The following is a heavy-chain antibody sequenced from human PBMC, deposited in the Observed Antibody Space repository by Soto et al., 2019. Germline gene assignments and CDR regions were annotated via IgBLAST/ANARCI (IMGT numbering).Heavy chain of an antibody. CDR3: AKSRFVVVVAATPSGYYFDY. J-gene: IGHJ4*02. Sequence: GGSLRLSCAASGFTFSSYAMSWVRQAPGKGLEWVSAISGSGGSTYYADSVKGRFTISRDNSKNTRYLQMNSLRAEDTAVYYCAKSRFVVVVAATPSGYYFDYWGQGTLVTVSS. CDR2: ISGSGGST. CDR1: GFTFSSYA. V-gene: IGHV3-23*01. D-gene: IGHD2-15*01.